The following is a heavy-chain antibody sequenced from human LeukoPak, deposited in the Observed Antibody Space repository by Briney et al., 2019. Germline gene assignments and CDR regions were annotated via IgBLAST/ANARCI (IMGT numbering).Heavy chain of an antibody. J-gene: IGHJ4*02. V-gene: IGHV1-2*06. CDR2: INPNSGGT. D-gene: IGHD3-22*01. CDR1: GYTFTGYY. Sequence: GASVKVSCKASGYTFTGYYMHWVRQAPGQGLEWMGRINPNSGGTNYAQKFQGRVTMTRDTSTSTAHMELSRLRSDDTAVYYCARWPVGFGKYYYDSSGYYQGSWGQGTLVTVSS. CDR3: ARWPVGFGKYYYDSSGYYQGS.